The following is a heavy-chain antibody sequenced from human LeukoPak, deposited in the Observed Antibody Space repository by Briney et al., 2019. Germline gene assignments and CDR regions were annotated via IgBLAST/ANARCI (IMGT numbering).Heavy chain of an antibody. CDR3: ARGVGATPAFFDY. CDR2: ISSSSRYI. Sequence: GGSLRLSCAASGFTFSSYTINWVRQTPGKGLEWDSSISSSSRYIYYADSMKGRITVSRDNAKNSLYLQMNSLRAEDAAVYYCARGVGATPAFFDYWGQGTLVTVS. CDR1: GFTFSSYT. J-gene: IGHJ4*02. D-gene: IGHD1-26*01. V-gene: IGHV3-21*01.